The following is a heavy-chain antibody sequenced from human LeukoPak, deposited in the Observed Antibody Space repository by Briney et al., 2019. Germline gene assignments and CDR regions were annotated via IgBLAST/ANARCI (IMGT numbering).Heavy chain of an antibody. Sequence: GGSLRLSCAASGFTFSSYGMHWVRQAPGKGLEWVAFIRYDGSNKYYADSVKGRFTISRDNSKNTLYLQMNSLRAEDTAVYYCAKDGHLEYNWFDPWGQGTLVTVSS. CDR1: GFTFSSYG. CDR2: IRYDGSNK. D-gene: IGHD1-1*01. J-gene: IGHJ5*02. CDR3: AKDGHLEYNWFDP. V-gene: IGHV3-30*02.